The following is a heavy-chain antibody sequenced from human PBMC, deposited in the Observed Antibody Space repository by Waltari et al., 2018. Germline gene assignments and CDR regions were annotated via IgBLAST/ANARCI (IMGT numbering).Heavy chain of an antibody. V-gene: IGHV1-24*01. Sequence: QVQLVQPGAEVKKHGASVKVSCKVSGYTLPELSMHWVRQAPGKGHEWMGGFDPEDGETIYAQKFQGRVTMTEDTSTDTAYMELSSLRSEDTAVYYCAADPLPATRGAVFGWGQGTLVTVSS. CDR2: FDPEDGET. J-gene: IGHJ4*02. CDR1: GYTLPELS. CDR3: AADPLPATRGAVFG. D-gene: IGHD2-2*01.